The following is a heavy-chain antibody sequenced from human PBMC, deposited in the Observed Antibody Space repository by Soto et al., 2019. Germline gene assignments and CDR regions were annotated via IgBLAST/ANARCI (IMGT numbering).Heavy chain of an antibody. Sequence: SETLSLTCTVSGASISSYYWSWIRHPPGKGLEWIGYIYYSGITNYNPSLKSRVTISVDRSKNQFSLKLSSVTAADTAVYFCERHSIWLLLSDYWGQGSLVT. CDR1: GASISSYY. CDR2: IYYSGIT. J-gene: IGHJ4*02. D-gene: IGHD3-22*01. CDR3: ERHSIWLLLSDY. V-gene: IGHV4-59*08.